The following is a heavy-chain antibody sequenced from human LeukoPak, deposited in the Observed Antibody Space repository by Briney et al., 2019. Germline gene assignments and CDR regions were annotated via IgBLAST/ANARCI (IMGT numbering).Heavy chain of an antibody. Sequence: MSSETLSLTCTVSGGSISSGDYYWSWIRQPPGKGLEWIGYIYYSGSTYYNPSLKSRVTISVDTSKNQFSLKLSSVTAADTAVYYCARSRGLPAAWFDPWGQGSLVSVSS. CDR2: IYYSGST. CDR3: ARSRGLPAAWFDP. CDR1: GGSISSGDYY. D-gene: IGHD2-2*01. J-gene: IGHJ5*02. V-gene: IGHV4-30-4*01.